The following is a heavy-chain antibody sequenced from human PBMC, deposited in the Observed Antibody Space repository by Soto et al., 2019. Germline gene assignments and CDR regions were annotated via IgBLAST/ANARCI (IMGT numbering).Heavy chain of an antibody. D-gene: IGHD1-1*01. CDR2: IYWDDDK. V-gene: IGHV2-5*02. CDR1: GFSLTSRPMG. Sequence: QITLKESGPTRVKPTQTLTLTCTFSGFSLTSRPMGVGWIRQPPGKALEWLVFIYWDDDKRYSPSLRNRLSINKDTSGNQVVLTMTNMGPEDTATYYCAHRLSGYNWNGGYFDFWGQGALVTVSS. J-gene: IGHJ4*02. CDR3: AHRLSGYNWNGGYFDF.